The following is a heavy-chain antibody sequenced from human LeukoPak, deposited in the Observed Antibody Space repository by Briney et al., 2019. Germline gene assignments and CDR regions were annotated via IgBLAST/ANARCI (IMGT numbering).Heavy chain of an antibody. CDR3: AKGMTTGPRSVYHYMDV. V-gene: IGHV3-33*06. CDR1: GFTFRSYG. CDR2: LWYDGSNE. Sequence: GGSLRLSSVASGFTFRSYGMHWVRQAPGKGLEWLSLLWYDGSNEYYADSVKGRFTISRDNSKNTLYLQMNSLRAEDTAVYYCAKGMTTGPRSVYHYMDVWGKGTTVTVSS. D-gene: IGHD4-17*01. J-gene: IGHJ6*03.